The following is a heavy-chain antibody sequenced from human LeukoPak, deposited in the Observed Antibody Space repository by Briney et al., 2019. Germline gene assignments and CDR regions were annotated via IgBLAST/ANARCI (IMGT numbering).Heavy chain of an antibody. CDR1: GFTFSTYE. CDR3: ARDPPDY. CDR2: ISSSGSTI. J-gene: IGHJ4*02. V-gene: IGHV3-48*03. Sequence: RGGSLRLSCAASGFTFSTYEMNWVRQAAGKGLEGVSYISSSGSTIYYADSVKGRCTISRDNAKNPLYLQMNSLRAEDTAVYYCARDPPDYWGQGTLVTLSS.